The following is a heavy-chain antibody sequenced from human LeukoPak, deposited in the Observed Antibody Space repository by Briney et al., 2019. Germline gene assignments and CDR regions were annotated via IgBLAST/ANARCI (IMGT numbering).Heavy chain of an antibody. V-gene: IGHV1-46*01. D-gene: IGHD3-16*02. J-gene: IGHJ4*02. CDR3: ATDSPKGYLTVDY. Sequence: ASVKVSCKASGYTFSSHNMHWVRQAPGQGLEWMGVISPSGDATLYAQKFQGRVTMTRDTSTSTLYMDLSSLRSEDTAVYYCATDSPKGYLTVDYWGQGTLVTVPS. CDR2: ISPSGDAT. CDR1: GYTFSSHN.